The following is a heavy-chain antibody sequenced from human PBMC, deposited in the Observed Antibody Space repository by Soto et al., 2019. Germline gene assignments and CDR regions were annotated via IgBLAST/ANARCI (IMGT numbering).Heavy chain of an antibody. J-gene: IGHJ6*02. Sequence: ASVKVSCKASGYTFTSYDIDWVRQATGQGLEWKGWMNPNSGNTGYAQKFQGRVTMTRNTSISTAYMELSSLRSEDTAVYYCARVGGSCSGGSCYSFYYYGMDVWGQGTTVTVSS. CDR3: ARVGGSCSGGSCYSFYYYGMDV. CDR2: MNPNSGNT. CDR1: GYTFTSYD. V-gene: IGHV1-8*01. D-gene: IGHD2-15*01.